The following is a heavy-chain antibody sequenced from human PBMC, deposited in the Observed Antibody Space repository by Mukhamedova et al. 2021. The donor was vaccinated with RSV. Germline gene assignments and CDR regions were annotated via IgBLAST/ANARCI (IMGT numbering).Heavy chain of an antibody. CDR2: ISWNSGSI. Sequence: GTELEWVSGISWNSGSIGYADSVKGRFTISRDNAKNSLYLQMNSLRAEDTALYYCAKAMIPAAFDIWGQGTM. CDR3: AKAMIPAAFDI. V-gene: IGHV3-9*01. J-gene: IGHJ3*02. D-gene: IGHD3-22*01.